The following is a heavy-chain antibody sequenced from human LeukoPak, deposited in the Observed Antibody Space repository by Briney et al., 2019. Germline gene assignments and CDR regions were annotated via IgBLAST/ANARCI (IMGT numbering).Heavy chain of an antibody. CDR1: GFTFSSYA. CDR3: AKKPGYYDSSDYSYFDS. V-gene: IGHV3-23*01. J-gene: IGHJ4*02. CDR2: ISASGGVT. Sequence: GGSLRLSCAASGFTFSSYALSWVRQAPGKGLEWVSGISASGGVTDYVDSVEGRFTISRDNSKNTLTLQMENLRGDDTAVYYRAKKPGYYDSSDYSYFDSWGQGTLVTVSS. D-gene: IGHD3-22*01.